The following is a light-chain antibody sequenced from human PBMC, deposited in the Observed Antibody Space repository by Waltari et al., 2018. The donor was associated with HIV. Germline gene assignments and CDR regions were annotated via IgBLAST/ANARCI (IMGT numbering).Light chain of an antibody. Sequence: QSVLTQPPSASGTPGQRVTISCSGSSSNIGSNTVNWYQQLPGTAPKLCVYANNQRPSGVPDRFSGSRSGTSASLAISWLQSEGEADYYCATWDDSLNGVIFGGGTTLTVL. CDR3: ATWDDSLNGVI. CDR1: SSNIGSNT. CDR2: ANN. V-gene: IGLV1-44*01. J-gene: IGLJ2*01.